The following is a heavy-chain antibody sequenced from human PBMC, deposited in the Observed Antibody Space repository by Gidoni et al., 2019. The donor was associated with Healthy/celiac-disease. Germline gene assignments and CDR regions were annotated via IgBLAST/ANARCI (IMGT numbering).Heavy chain of an antibody. CDR3: ARGFNWNYVYYYGMDV. Sequence: EVQLVESGGGLVQPGGSLRLSCAASGFTFSSYAMHWVRQAPGKGLEYVSAISSNGGSTYYANSVKGRFTISRDNSKNTLYLQMGSLRAEDMAVYYCARGFNWNYVYYYGMDVWGQGTTVTVSS. CDR1: GFTFSSYA. J-gene: IGHJ6*02. V-gene: IGHV3-64*01. D-gene: IGHD1-7*01. CDR2: ISSNGGST.